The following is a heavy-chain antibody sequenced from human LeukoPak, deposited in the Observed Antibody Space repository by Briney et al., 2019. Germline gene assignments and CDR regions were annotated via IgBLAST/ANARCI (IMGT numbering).Heavy chain of an antibody. CDR3: TTGGYGGQFDY. CDR2: IYNDGGT. CDR1: GSTVSSSY. D-gene: IGHD5-12*01. Sequence: GGSLRLSCAASGSTVSSSYMSWVRQAPGKGLEWVSIIYNDGGTYYADSMKGRFTISRDNSKNTLYLQMNSLKTEDTAVYYCTTGGYGGQFDYWGQGTLVTVSS. J-gene: IGHJ4*02. V-gene: IGHV3-53*01.